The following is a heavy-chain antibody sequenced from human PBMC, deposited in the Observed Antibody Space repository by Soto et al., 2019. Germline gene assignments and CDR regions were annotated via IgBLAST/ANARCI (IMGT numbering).Heavy chain of an antibody. CDR1: GDTFTNFG. CDR3: ARVLRGVVNWFDP. CDR2: IATYNSNK. J-gene: IGHJ5*02. Sequence: HLVQSGPEVKKPGASVTVSCKTSGDTFTNFGLSWVRQAPGQGLEWMGWIATYNSNKNYAQKCQGRLTLTTDTSPSTGYMGLKSLEYDDTAVYYCARVLRGVVNWFDPWGQGTLVTVSS. D-gene: IGHD3-10*01. V-gene: IGHV1-18*01.